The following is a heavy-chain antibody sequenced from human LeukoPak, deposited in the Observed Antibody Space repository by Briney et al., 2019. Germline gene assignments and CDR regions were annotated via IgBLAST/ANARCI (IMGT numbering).Heavy chain of an antibody. Sequence: PSETLSLTCTVSGGSISHYYWSWIRQSPGKGLEWIGYIYYSGTTNYNPSLKSRVTISVDTSRNQFSLQLRSVTAADTAVYYCAREDPQTTVPEGMDVWGQGTTVIVS. J-gene: IGHJ6*02. V-gene: IGHV4-59*01. D-gene: IGHD4-17*01. CDR1: GGSISHYY. CDR3: AREDPQTTVPEGMDV. CDR2: IYYSGTT.